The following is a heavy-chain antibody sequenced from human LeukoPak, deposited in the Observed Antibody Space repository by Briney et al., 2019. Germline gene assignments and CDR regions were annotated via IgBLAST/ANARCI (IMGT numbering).Heavy chain of an antibody. Sequence: GGTLRLSCAASGFTFNSYGMHWVREAPGKGVEGGAFIRDDGCYEYYAYSVTARFTLSRDNSNTTLYLPMISLRSEDTAVYYCAKDGGLHLYYYYNYMDIWGKGTTVTVSS. CDR2: IRDDGCYE. CDR1: GFTFNSYG. J-gene: IGHJ6*03. V-gene: IGHV3-30*02. D-gene: IGHD5-24*01. CDR3: AKDGGLHLYYYYNYMDI.